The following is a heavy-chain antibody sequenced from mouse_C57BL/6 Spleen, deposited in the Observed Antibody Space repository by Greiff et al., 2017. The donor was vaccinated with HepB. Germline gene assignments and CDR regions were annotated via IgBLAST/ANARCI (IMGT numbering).Heavy chain of an antibody. V-gene: IGHV1-52*01. J-gene: IGHJ2*01. CDR3: ARGRWLLGY. CDR2: IDPSDSEN. D-gene: IGHD2-3*01. CDR1: GYTFTSYW. Sequence: QVQLQQPGAELVRPGSPVKLSCKAPGYTFTSYWMHWVKQRPIQGLEWIGNIDPSDSENHYNQKFKDKATWTVDKSSSTAYMQLSSLTSEDSAVYYGARGRWLLGYWGQGTTLTVSS.